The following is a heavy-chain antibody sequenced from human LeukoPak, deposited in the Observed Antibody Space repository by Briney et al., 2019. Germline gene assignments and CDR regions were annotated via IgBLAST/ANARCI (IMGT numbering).Heavy chain of an antibody. V-gene: IGHV4-31*11. CDR2: IYYSGSA. CDR1: GGSIISGTYY. Sequence: SETLSLTCAVSGGSIISGTYYWSWIRQHPGKGLEWIGYIYYSGSAYYNPSLKSRVTISVDTSENQFSLKLSSVTAADTAVYYCARVNYGSATKEDYWGQGTLVTVSS. D-gene: IGHD3-10*01. J-gene: IGHJ4*02. CDR3: ARVNYGSATKEDY.